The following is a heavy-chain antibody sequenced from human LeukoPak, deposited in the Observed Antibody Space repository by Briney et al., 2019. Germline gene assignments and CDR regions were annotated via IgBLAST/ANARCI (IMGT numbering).Heavy chain of an antibody. CDR1: GGSMSTYY. Sequence: SETLSLTCTVSGGSMSTYYWSRIRQPPGKGLEWIGYIYYTGITKSNPSLTGRVTISGDMSKNQFSLNLSSVTAADTAVYYCARTNAFDIWGQGTLVTVSS. J-gene: IGHJ3*02. V-gene: IGHV4-59*01. CDR2: IYYTGIT. CDR3: ARTNAFDI.